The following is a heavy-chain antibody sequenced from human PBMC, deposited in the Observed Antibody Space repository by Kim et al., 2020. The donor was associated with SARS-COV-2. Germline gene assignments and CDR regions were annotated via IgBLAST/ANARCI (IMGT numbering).Heavy chain of an antibody. Sequence: RYSPSLKSRLNITKDTSKNQVVLTMTNMDPVDTATYYCAHREPRGLAFDYWGQGTLVTVSS. J-gene: IGHJ4*02. V-gene: IGHV2-5*01. CDR3: AHREPRGLAFDY. D-gene: IGHD6-19*01.